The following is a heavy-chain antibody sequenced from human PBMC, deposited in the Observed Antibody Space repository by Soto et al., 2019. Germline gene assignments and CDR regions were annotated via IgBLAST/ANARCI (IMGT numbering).Heavy chain of an antibody. CDR2: IMSSGGGT. J-gene: IGHJ4*02. CDR1: GSYH. Sequence: QVQLAQSGAEVKKPGASVKVSCEASGSYHIHWVRQAPGQGLEWMGIIMSSGGGTIFAQKFQGRXXXTXXXXXXXXXXXXXXXXXXXXXXXXXXXXXXXXYNFDYWGQGTLVTVSS. D-gene: IGHD1-1*01. CDR3: XXXXXXXYNFDY. V-gene: IGHV1-46*01.